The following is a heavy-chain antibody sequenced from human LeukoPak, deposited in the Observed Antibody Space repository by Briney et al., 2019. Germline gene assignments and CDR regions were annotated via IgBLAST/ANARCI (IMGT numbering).Heavy chain of an antibody. CDR2: VYYSGST. D-gene: IGHD1-26*01. V-gene: IGHV4-59*08. Sequence: SDTLSLTCAVSGGSISSYYWSWIRQPPGKGLEWIAYVYYSGSTNYNPSLKSRVTISVDTSKNQFSLKLSSVTAADTAVYYCARRKNTAGSDYFGDWGQGTLVTVSS. CDR1: GGSISSYY. J-gene: IGHJ4*02. CDR3: ARRKNTAGSDYFGD.